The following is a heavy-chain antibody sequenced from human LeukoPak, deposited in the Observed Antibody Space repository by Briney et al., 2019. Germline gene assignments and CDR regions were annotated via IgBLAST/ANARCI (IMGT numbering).Heavy chain of an antibody. CDR1: GYTFTGYY. J-gene: IGHJ4*02. Sequence: ASVKVSCKASGYTFTGYYMHWVRQAPGQGLEWMGWINTNTGNPTYAQGFTGRFVFSLDTSVSTAYLQISSLKAEDTAVYYCARQGPYGDFDYWGQGTLVTVSS. V-gene: IGHV7-4-1*02. D-gene: IGHD4/OR15-4a*01. CDR2: INTNTGNP. CDR3: ARQGPYGDFDY.